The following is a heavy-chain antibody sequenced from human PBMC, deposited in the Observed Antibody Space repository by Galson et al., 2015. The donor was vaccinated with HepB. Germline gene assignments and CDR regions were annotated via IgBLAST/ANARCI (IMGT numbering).Heavy chain of an antibody. J-gene: IGHJ4*02. V-gene: IGHV1-58*01. CDR1: GFTFTSSA. D-gene: IGHD4-23*01. Sequence: SVKVSCKASGFTFTSSAVQWVRQARGQRLEWIGWIVVGSGNTNYAQKFQERVTITRDMSTSTAYMELSSLRSEDTAVYYCAKLAGGSSTPLDYWGQGTLVTVSS. CDR3: AKLAGGSSTPLDY. CDR2: IVVGSGNT.